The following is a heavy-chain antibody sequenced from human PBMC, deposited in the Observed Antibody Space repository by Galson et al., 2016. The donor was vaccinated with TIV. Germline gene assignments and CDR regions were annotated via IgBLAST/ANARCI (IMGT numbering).Heavy chain of an antibody. CDR2: IVPIYRSP. J-gene: IGHJ2*01. CDR1: GGSFSNYY. D-gene: IGHD6-13*01. CDR3: AIPSDSSWYFDL. Sequence: SVKVSCKASGGSFSNYYINWVRQAPGQGPEWMGGIVPIYRSPKYARRFQGRVTITADESTSTVFVELTSLTSDDTATYYCAIPSDSSWYFDLWGRGTQVIVSS. V-gene: IGHV1-69*13.